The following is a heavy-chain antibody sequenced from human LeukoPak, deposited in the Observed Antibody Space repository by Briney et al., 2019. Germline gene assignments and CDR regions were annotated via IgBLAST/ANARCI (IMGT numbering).Heavy chain of an antibody. Sequence: PGGSLRLSCAASGFRFDDFAVHWVRQSPGKGLEWVSLVSADGAKSYYAESVRGRFTISRDNSKNSLYLQMNTLRSEDTAFYYCAKEIDTLGTNAFDIWGHGTLVTVSS. CDR3: AKEIDTLGTNAFDI. D-gene: IGHD2-15*01. J-gene: IGHJ3*02. CDR2: VSADGAKS. V-gene: IGHV3-43*02. CDR1: GFRFDDFA.